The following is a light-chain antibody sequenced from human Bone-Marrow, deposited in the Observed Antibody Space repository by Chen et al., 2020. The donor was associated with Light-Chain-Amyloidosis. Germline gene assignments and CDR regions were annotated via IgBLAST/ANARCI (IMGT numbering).Light chain of an antibody. V-gene: IGLV3-21*02. J-gene: IGLJ2*01. CDR1: DIGSKS. CDR3: HVGDDNSDHHV. Sequence: SYVFTPAPSVSAAPGQTATVFCGGNDIGSKSLHWYQQMPGQAPVLIVYNDTDRPSGIPARFSRSTSGGTATLTISRVEDGDEADYYCHVGDDNSDHHVFGGGTKLTVL. CDR2: NDT.